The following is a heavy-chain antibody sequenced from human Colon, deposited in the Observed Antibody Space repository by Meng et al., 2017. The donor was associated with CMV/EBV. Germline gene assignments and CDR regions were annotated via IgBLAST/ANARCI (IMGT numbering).Heavy chain of an antibody. CDR1: GVTFTNAA. CDR2: IKSKIDGGKI. J-gene: IGHJ4*02. Sequence: LSCAASGVTFTNAAMTWVRQASGKGLGWIGRIKSKIDGGKIDYAAPVRGRFAISRDDSKATVYLQIDTLEIEDTGMYYCTTLLRGFWGQGTLVTVSS. D-gene: IGHD2-15*01. V-gene: IGHV3-15*01. CDR3: TTLLRGF.